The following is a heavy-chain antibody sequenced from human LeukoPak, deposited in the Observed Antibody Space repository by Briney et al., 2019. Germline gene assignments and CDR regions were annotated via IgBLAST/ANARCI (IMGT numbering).Heavy chain of an antibody. J-gene: IGHJ4*02. V-gene: IGHV4-4*09. CDR1: GGSISSYY. Sequence: SETLSLTCTVSGGSISSYYWSWIRQPPGRGLEWIGYIYTSVSTNYNPSLKSRVTISVDTSKNQFSLKLSSVTAADTAVYYCARPARSSSGYYYADWGQGTLVTVSS. CDR3: ARPARSSSGYYYAD. CDR2: IYTSVST. D-gene: IGHD3-22*01.